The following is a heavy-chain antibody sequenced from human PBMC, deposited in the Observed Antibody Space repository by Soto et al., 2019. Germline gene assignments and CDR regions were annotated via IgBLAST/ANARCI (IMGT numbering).Heavy chain of an antibody. V-gene: IGHV4-34*01. CDR2: INHSGST. CDR1: GVNFSGYY. CDR3: ARGGKQQLVRTYNWFDT. J-gene: IGHJ5*02. Sequence: AETLSLTCAVSGVNFSGYYWSWVRQPPGKGLEWVGRINHSGSTIYNPSLKSRVTIAVGSSKNQLSLNLSAVTAADTAVYYCARGGKQQLVRTYNWFDTWGQGTPVTVSS. D-gene: IGHD6-13*01.